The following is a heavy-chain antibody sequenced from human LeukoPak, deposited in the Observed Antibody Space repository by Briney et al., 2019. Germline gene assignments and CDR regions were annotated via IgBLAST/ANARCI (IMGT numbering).Heavy chain of an antibody. CDR3: VSTNYNPSLKSRVTISIDSSKNQFSLKLRSLCAADTAIYYCARQCYDILTGFFDAVET. CDR1: GGSISSYY. CDR2: ISYSGST. Sequence: PSETLSLTCTVSGGSISSYYWSWIRRPPGKGLEWIGYISYSGSTNYNPSLKSRVTISIDTSKNQFSLKLRSVTAADTAIYYCVSTNYNPSLKSRVTISIDSSKNQFSLKLRSLCAADTAIYYCARQCYDILTGFFDAVETCGEGKMVTVSS. V-gene: IGHV4-59*08. D-gene: IGHD1-14*01. J-gene: IGHJ3*02.